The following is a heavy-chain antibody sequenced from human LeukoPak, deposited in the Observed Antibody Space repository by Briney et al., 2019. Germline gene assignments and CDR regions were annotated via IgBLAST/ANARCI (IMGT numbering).Heavy chain of an antibody. Sequence: PSETLSLTCTVSGGSISSYYWSWIRQPAGKGLEWIGRIYTSGSTNYNPSLKSRVTMSVDTSKNQFSLKLSSVTAADTAVYYCARVDTAMANLYYYYYMDVWGKGTTVTVSS. CDR3: ARVDTAMANLYYYYYMDV. V-gene: IGHV4-4*07. D-gene: IGHD5-18*01. CDR2: IYTSGST. CDR1: GGSISSYY. J-gene: IGHJ6*03.